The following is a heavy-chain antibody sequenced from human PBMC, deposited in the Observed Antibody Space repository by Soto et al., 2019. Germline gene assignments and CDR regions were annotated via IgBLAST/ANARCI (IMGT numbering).Heavy chain of an antibody. J-gene: IGHJ4*02. D-gene: IGHD2-15*01. CDR2: ISYDGSNK. CDR1: GFTFSSYA. Sequence: GGSLRLSCAASGFTFSSYAMHWVRQAPGKGLEWVAVISYDGSNKYYADSVKGRFTISRDNSKNPLYLQMNSLRAEDTAVYYCARDFAGRVRWLFDYWGQGTLVTVSS. V-gene: IGHV3-30-3*01. CDR3: ARDFAGRVRWLFDY.